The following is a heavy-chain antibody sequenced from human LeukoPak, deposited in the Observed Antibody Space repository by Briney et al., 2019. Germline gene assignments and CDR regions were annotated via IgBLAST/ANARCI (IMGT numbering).Heavy chain of an antibody. V-gene: IGHV4-34*01. CDR2: ISHSAIT. Sequence: PSETLSLTCALYGESFTGYYGSWIRQSPEKGLEWIGEISHSAITQYNAALKSRVTISLDTSKNQFSLRLTSVTAADTAVYYCARSDGSYYSPGAYSTGVAWYYGMDVWGQGTTVTVSS. CDR1: GESFTGYY. CDR3: ARSDGSYYSPGAYSTGVAWYYGMDV. D-gene: IGHD4-23*01. J-gene: IGHJ6*02.